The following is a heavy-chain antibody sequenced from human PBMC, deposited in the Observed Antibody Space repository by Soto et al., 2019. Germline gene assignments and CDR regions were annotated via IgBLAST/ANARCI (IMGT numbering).Heavy chain of an antibody. V-gene: IGHV3-30*03. CDR1: GFTFSSYG. J-gene: IGHJ4*02. D-gene: IGHD3-22*01. CDR2: ISYDGSNK. Sequence: QVQLVESGGGVVQPGRSLRLSCAASGFTFSSYGMHWVRQAPGKGLEWVAVISYDGSNKYYADSVKGRFTISRDNSKNTLYLQMNSLRAEDTAVYYCATDSSTADYRGQGTLVTVSS. CDR3: ATDSSTADY.